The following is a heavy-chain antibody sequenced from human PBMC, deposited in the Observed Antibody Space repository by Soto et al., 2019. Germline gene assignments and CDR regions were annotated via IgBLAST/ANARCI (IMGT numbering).Heavy chain of an antibody. D-gene: IGHD2-2*01. CDR1: GDSISSNW. J-gene: IGHJ6*02. Sequence: SETLSLTYTVSGDSISSNWWSWVRQPPGKGLEWIGEIYHSGSTNYNPSLKSRVTISVDKSKNQFSLKLSSVTAADTAVYYCARLNCISTSCYYYYYYGMDVWGQGTTVTVS. CDR2: IYHSGST. V-gene: IGHV4-4*02. CDR3: ARLNCISTSCYYYYYYGMDV.